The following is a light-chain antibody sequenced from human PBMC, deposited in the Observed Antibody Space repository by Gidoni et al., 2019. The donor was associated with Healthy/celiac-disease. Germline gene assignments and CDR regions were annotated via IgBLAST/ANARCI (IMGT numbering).Light chain of an antibody. V-gene: IGLV2-14*03. Sequence: QSALTQRASVSGSPGQSITISCTGTSRDVGGYNYVPWYQPHPGKAPKLMIYDVSNRPSGVSNRFSGSKSGNTASLTISGLQAEDEADYYCSSYTSSSTWVFGGGTKLTVL. CDR1: SRDVGGYNY. J-gene: IGLJ3*02. CDR2: DVS. CDR3: SSYTSSSTWV.